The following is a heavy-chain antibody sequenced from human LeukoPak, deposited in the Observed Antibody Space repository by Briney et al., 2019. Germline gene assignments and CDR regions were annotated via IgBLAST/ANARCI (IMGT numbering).Heavy chain of an antibody. V-gene: IGHV3-30-3*01. Sequence: GGSLGLSCAASGFTFRNYVIHWVRQAPGKGLEWVAVTSSDLNVKLYADSVKGRFTISRDNSRSTLYLQMNSLRPEDTAIYYCAREGYYGSGSPPSLYFDYWGQGTPVTVSS. CDR3: AREGYYGSGSPPSLYFDY. CDR1: GFTFRNYV. D-gene: IGHD3-10*01. CDR2: TSSDLNVK. J-gene: IGHJ4*02.